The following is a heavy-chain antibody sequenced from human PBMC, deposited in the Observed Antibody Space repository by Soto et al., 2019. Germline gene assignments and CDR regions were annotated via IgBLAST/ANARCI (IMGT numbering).Heavy chain of an antibody. CDR1: GVSFSGYY. J-gene: IGHJ6*02. Sequence: QVQLQQWGAGLLKPSETLSLTCGVYGVSFSGYYWNWIRQPPGKGLEGIGEINHSGSTNYNPSLKSRVTMSADPSKNQFSLKLTSVTAADTAVYYCAREPSQNDRSYYGVDVWGQGTTVTVSS. V-gene: IGHV4-34*01. CDR3: AREPSQNDRSYYGVDV. CDR2: INHSGST.